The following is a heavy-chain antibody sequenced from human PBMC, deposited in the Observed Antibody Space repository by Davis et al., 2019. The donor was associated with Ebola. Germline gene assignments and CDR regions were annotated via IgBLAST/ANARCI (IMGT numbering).Heavy chain of an antibody. CDR1: GFTFSTYS. CDR2: ISSSSSYI. V-gene: IGHV3-21*01. Sequence: GESLKISCAASGFTFSTYSMSWVRQAPGKGLEWVSSISSSSSYIYYADSVKGRFTISRDNAKNSLYLQMNSLRAEDTAVYYCASTCQQQLHELYYYCGMDVWGKGTTVTVSS. D-gene: IGHD6-13*01. J-gene: IGHJ6*04. CDR3: ASTCQQQLHELYYYCGMDV.